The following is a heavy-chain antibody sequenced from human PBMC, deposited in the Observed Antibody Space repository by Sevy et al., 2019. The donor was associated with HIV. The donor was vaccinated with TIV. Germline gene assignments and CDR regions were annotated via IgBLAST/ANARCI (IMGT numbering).Heavy chain of an antibody. CDR1: GFTFSSYA. Sequence: GGSLRLSCAASGFTFSSYAMHWVRQAPGKGLEWVAVISYVGSNKYYADSVKGRFTISRDNSKNTLYLQMNSLRAEDTAVYYCARTVGLRLGELSLDYWGQGTLVTVSS. CDR2: ISYVGSNK. D-gene: IGHD3-16*02. V-gene: IGHV3-30-3*01. J-gene: IGHJ4*02. CDR3: ARTVGLRLGELSLDY.